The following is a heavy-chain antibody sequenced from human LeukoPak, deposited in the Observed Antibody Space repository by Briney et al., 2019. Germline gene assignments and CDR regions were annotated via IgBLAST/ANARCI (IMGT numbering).Heavy chain of an antibody. CDR3: ARDLGQYYDTSDNWFDP. CDR2: INWDGGST. CDR1: GFTFDDYT. J-gene: IGHJ5*02. V-gene: IGHV3-43*01. Sequence: GGSLRLSCAASGFTFDDYTMHWVRQAPGKGLEWVSLINWDGGSTYYADSVKGRFTISRDNSKNSLYLQMNSLRAEDTAVYYCARDLGQYYDTSDNWFDPWGQGTLVTVSS. D-gene: IGHD3-22*01.